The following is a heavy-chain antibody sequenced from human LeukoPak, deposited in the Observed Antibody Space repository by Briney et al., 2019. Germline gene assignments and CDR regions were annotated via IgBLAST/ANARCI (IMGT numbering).Heavy chain of an antibody. CDR3: AGFDYYDSSGIDY. D-gene: IGHD3-22*01. CDR1: GGSFSGYY. CDR2: INHSGST. V-gene: IGHV4-34*01. Sequence: PSETLSLTCAVYGGSFSGYYWSWIRQPPGKGLEWIGEINHSGSTNYNPSLKSRVTISVDTSKNQFSLKLSSVTAADTAVYYCAGFDYYDSSGIDYWGQGTLVTVSS. J-gene: IGHJ4*02.